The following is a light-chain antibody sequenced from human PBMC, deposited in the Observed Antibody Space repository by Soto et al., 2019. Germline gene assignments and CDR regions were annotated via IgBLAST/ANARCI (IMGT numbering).Light chain of an antibody. CDR3: QQYNGYPWT. Sequence: DIQMTQSPSTLSASVGDRVTITCRASQSISSWLAWYQQKPGKAPKLLIYDASSLESGVPLRFSGSGSGTEFTLTISSLQPDDFATYYCQQYNGYPWTFAQGTKVEIK. CDR2: DAS. J-gene: IGKJ1*01. CDR1: QSISSW. V-gene: IGKV1-5*01.